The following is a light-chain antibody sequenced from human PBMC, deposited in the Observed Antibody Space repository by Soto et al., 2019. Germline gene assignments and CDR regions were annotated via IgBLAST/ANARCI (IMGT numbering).Light chain of an antibody. CDR3: QQSYSTPIT. CDR2: AAS. Sequence: DIQMTQSPSTLSASVGGRVTITCRASQSISSWLAWYQQKPGKAPKLLISAASSLQSGVPSRFSGSGSGTDFTLTISSLQPEDFATYYCQQSYSTPITFGQGTRLEIK. V-gene: IGKV1-39*01. J-gene: IGKJ5*01. CDR1: QSISSW.